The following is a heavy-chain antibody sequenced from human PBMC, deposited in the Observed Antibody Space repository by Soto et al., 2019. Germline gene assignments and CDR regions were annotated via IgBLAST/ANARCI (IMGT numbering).Heavy chain of an antibody. CDR3: VICSYDRDYRDGIYV. J-gene: IGHJ6*01. CDR1: GCTFRSCL. V-gene: IGHV3-7*01. D-gene: IGHD4-4*01. Sequence: GVLILSCAGSGCTFRSCLLCWVRQSAGKGLEGVANIKQDGSEKYYVDSVKGRFTISGDHAKNSLYLQMNSLRAEGNGVDYCVICSYDRDYRDGIYV. CDR2: IKQDGSEK.